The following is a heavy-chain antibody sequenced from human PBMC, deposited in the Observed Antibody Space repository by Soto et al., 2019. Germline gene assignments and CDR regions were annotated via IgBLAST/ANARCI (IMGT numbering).Heavy chain of an antibody. CDR3: AKDWESITRNKPLDY. V-gene: IGHV3-23*01. J-gene: IGHJ4*02. D-gene: IGHD3-3*01. Sequence: EVQLLESGGGLVQPGGSLRLSCAASGFTFSSYAMCWVRQAPGKGLEWVASISVSGDRTFYADSVKGRFTISRDNFRNTLHLQMNILRAEDTDLYYCAKDWESITRNKPLDYWGQGTLVTVSS. CDR1: GFTFSSYA. CDR2: ISVSGDRT.